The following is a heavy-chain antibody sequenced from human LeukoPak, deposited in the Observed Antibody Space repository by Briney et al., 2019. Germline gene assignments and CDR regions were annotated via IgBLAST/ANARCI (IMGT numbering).Heavy chain of an antibody. CDR3: SRDRSRGYSFT. CDR1: GVTVSTNY. CDR2: IYADGGGGGT. J-gene: IGHJ5*02. V-gene: IGHV3-53*01. D-gene: IGHD5-12*01. Sequence: PGGSLTLSCAVSGVTVSTNYMGWVRQAPGKGLEWVSAIYADGGGGGTYYADSVKGRFTISRDNSRNTLYLQMSNLRADDTAMYYCSRDRSRGYSFTWGQGTLVTVS.